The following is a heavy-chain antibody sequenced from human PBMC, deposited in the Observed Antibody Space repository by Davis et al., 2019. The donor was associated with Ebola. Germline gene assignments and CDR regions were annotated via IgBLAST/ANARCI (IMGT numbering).Heavy chain of an antibody. CDR2: TYYTSKWYF. V-gene: IGHV6-1*01. CDR3: ARGWLRGYLDY. CDR1: GDSVSSAG. J-gene: IGHJ4*02. D-gene: IGHD3-3*01. Sequence: HSQTLSLTCAISGDSVSSAGWNWIRQSPSRGLEWLGRTYYTSKWYFDYAVSVRGRITINADPSKNQFSLQLNSVTPEDTAVYYCARGWLRGYLDYWGQGTLVTVSS.